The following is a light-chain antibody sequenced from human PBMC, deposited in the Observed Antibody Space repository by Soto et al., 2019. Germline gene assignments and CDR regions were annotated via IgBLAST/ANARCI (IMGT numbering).Light chain of an antibody. J-gene: IGLJ2*01. V-gene: IGLV2-14*01. Sequence: QSVLTQPASVSGSPGQSITISCSGTSRDIGAYNLVSWYQQPPGKAPKLLIYEVRNRPSGISYRFSGSKSGTTASLTISSLLPEDAADYYCSAYTSRSTLVFGGGTKVTVL. CDR1: SRDIGAYNL. CDR2: EVR. CDR3: SAYTSRSTLV.